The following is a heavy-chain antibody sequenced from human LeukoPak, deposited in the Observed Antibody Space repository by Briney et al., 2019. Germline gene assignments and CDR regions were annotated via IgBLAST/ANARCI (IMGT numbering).Heavy chain of an antibody. D-gene: IGHD3-22*01. J-gene: IGHJ6*03. V-gene: IGHV1-2*06. CDR3: ARDQSIDVVITTPEWYYYYMGV. CDR1: GYTFTGYY. Sequence: ASVKVSCKASGYTFTGYYMHWVRQAPGQGLEWMGRINPNSGGTNYAQKFQGRVTMTRDTSISTAYMELSRLRSDDTAVYYCARDQSIDVVITTPEWYYYYMGVWGKGTTVTVSS. CDR2: INPNSGGT.